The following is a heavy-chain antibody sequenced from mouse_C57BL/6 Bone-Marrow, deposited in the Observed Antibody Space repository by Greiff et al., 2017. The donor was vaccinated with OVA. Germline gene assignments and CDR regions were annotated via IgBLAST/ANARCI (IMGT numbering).Heavy chain of an antibody. CDR3: ARGSSYFSWFAY. CDR2: IDPANGNT. V-gene: IGHV14-3*01. CDR1: FFPLPPPS. Sequence: VQLQQSVAELVMPWASFPFSFPSSFFPLPPPSLHWVKQRPEQGLEWIGRIDPANGNTKYAPKFQGKATITADTSSNTAYLQLSSLTSEDTAIYYCARGSSYFSWFAYWGQGTLVTVSA. J-gene: IGHJ3*01. D-gene: IGHD1-1*01.